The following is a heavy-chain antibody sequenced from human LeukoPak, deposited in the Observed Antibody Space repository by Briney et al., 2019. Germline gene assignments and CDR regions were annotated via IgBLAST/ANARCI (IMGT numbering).Heavy chain of an antibody. CDR1: GFTFSSYA. J-gene: IGHJ3*02. CDR2: MSGSGDST. D-gene: IGHD3-22*01. V-gene: IGHV3-23*01. Sequence: GGSLRLSCAASGFTFSSYAMTWVRQAPGKGLEWVSSMSGSGDSTFYADSVKGRFTMSRDNSKNMLYLQMNSLRDEDTAVYYCAKARRSGYLDAFDIWGQGTMVTVSS. CDR3: AKARRSGYLDAFDI.